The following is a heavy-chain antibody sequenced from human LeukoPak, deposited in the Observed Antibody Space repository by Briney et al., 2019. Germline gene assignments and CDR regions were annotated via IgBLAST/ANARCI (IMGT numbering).Heavy chain of an antibody. V-gene: IGHV3-73*01. CDR3: TRPLYSSNCFDP. J-gene: IGHJ5*02. Sequence: GGSLKLSCAASGFTFSGSAKHWVRQASGKGLEWVGRIRSKSNNYATAYSESVKGRFTISRDDSKNMAYLQLNSLKTEDTAVYYCTRPLYSSNCFDPWGQGTLVTVSS. CDR2: IRSKSNNYAT. D-gene: IGHD6-13*01. CDR1: GFTFSGSA.